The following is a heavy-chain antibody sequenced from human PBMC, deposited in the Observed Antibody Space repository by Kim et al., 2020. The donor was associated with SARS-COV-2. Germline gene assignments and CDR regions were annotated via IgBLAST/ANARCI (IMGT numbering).Heavy chain of an antibody. J-gene: IGHJ4*02. V-gene: IGHV3-30*01. Sequence: YADSVKGRFTISRDNSKNTLDLQMNSLRAEDTAVYYCARGGYGSGSYFDYWGQGTLVTVSS. CDR3: ARGGYGSGSYFDY. D-gene: IGHD3-10*01.